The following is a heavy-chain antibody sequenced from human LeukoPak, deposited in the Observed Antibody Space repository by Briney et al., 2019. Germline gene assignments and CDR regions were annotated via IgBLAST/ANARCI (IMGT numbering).Heavy chain of an antibody. V-gene: IGHV1-8*01. Sequence: ASVKVSCKASGYTLTSYDINWVRQATGQGLEWMGWMNPNSGNTGYAQKFQGRVTMTRNTSISTAYMELSSLRSEDTAVYYCARGRYSSSWYVSWFDPWGQGTLVTVSS. CDR2: MNPNSGNT. CDR1: GYTLTSYD. J-gene: IGHJ5*02. CDR3: ARGRYSSSWYVSWFDP. D-gene: IGHD6-13*01.